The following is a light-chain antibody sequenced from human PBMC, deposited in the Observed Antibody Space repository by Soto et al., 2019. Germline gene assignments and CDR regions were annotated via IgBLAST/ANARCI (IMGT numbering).Light chain of an antibody. V-gene: IGKV3-20*01. CDR3: QQYGSSPLT. Sequence: EIVFTQSPGTLSLSPGERATLCCRASQSVTSSYLAWYQQKPGQAPRLIIYGASSRATVIPDRLSGSGSGTDFTLTISRLEPEDFAVYYCQQYGSSPLTFGGGTKVDIK. J-gene: IGKJ4*01. CDR1: QSVTSSY. CDR2: GAS.